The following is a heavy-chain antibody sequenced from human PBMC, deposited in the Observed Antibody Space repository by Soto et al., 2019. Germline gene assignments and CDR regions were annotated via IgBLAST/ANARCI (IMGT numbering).Heavy chain of an antibody. CDR3: AAGRIVVVGCRAYYGIDV. CDR1: GGTPSNSA. J-gene: IGHJ6*02. D-gene: IGHD3-22*01. CDR2: IIPVFGLV. Sequence: QVHLLLQSGAEVKKPGSSVKVSCKASGGTPSNSAISWVRQAPGQGLEWMGGIIPVFGLVKYSQNFQCRVTITADETTNPAYMELSSMRPEDTAVYYGAAGRIVVVGCRAYYGIDVWGQRTTVTVSS. V-gene: IGHV1-69*01.